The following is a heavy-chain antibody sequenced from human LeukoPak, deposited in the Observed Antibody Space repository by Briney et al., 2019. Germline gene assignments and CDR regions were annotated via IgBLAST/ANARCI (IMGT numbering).Heavy chain of an antibody. D-gene: IGHD1-1*01. J-gene: IGHJ5*02. CDR1: GGSISSGGYS. V-gene: IGHV4-30-2*01. Sequence: SETLSLTCAVSGGSISSGGYSWSWIRQPPGKGLEWIGYIYHSGSTYYNPSLKSRVTISVDRSKNQFSLKLSSVTAADTAVYYCARDGRGNWFDPWGQGTLVTVSS. CDR3: ARDGRGNWFDP. CDR2: IYHSGST.